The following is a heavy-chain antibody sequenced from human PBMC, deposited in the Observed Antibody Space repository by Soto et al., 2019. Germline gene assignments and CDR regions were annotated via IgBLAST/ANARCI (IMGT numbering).Heavy chain of an antibody. Sequence: QVQLQESGPGLVKPSGTLSLTCAVSSGSISSSNWWSWVRQPPGKGLEWIGEIYHSGSTNYNPSLKSRVTISVDKSKNQFSLKLRSVTAADTAVYYCARTTVTSPQERYFDLWGRGTLVTVSS. CDR1: SGSISSSNW. CDR2: IYHSGST. V-gene: IGHV4-4*02. CDR3: ARTTVTSPQERYFDL. J-gene: IGHJ2*01. D-gene: IGHD4-17*01.